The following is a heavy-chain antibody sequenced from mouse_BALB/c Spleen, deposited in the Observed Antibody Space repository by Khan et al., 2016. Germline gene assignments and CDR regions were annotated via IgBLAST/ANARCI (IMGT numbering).Heavy chain of an antibody. D-gene: IGHD2-1*01. Sequence: QIQLVQSGPELKKPGETVRISCKASGYTFTTAGMQWVQKMPGKGLKWIGWINTHSGVPKYAEDFKGRFAFSLETSASTAYLQISNLKNEDTATYLCARCGNVCHWYFDVWGAGTTVTVSS. J-gene: IGHJ1*01. CDR2: INTHSGVP. V-gene: IGHV9-4*02. CDR1: GYTFTTAG. CDR3: ARCGNVCHWYFDV.